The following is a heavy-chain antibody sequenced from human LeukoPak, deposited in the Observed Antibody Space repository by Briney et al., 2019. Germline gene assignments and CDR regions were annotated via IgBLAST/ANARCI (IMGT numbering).Heavy chain of an antibody. D-gene: IGHD7-27*01. CDR2: LHSGGHT. J-gene: IGHJ2*01. V-gene: IGHV3-53*01. CDR1: GFTISTNY. Sequence: GGSLRLSCAASGFTISTNYLSWVRQAPGKGLVWVSALHSGGHTFYADSVRGRFIISRDTSKNTLHLQMNDLGAEDTALYYCVRGLSGVSSWYFDLWGRGTLVSVSS. CDR3: VRGLSGVSSWYFDL.